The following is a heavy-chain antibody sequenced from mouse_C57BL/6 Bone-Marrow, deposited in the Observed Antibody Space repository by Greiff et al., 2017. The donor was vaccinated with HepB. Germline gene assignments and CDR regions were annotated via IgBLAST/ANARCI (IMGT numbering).Heavy chain of an antibody. J-gene: IGHJ1*03. CDR3: ARLDGYYWYFDV. Sequence: EVQRVESGGDLVKPGGSLKLSCAASGFTFSSYGMSWVRQTPDKRLEWVATISSGGSYTYYPDSVKGRFTISRDNAKNTLYLQMSSLKSEDTAMYYCARLDGYYWYFDVWGTGTTVTVSS. D-gene: IGHD2-3*01. CDR2: ISSGGSYT. V-gene: IGHV5-6*01. CDR1: GFTFSSYG.